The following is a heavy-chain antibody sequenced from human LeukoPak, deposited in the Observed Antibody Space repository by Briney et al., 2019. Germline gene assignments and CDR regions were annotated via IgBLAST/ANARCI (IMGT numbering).Heavy chain of an antibody. V-gene: IGHV3-30*04. CDR2: ISYDGSNK. J-gene: IGHJ4*02. CDR1: GFTFSSYA. CDR3: TTGPTGY. Sequence: GRSLRLSCAASGFTFSSYAMHWVRQAPGKGLEWVAVISYDGSNKYYADSVKGRFTISRDNSKNTLYLQMNSLKTEDTAVYYCTTGPTGYWGQGTLVTVSS.